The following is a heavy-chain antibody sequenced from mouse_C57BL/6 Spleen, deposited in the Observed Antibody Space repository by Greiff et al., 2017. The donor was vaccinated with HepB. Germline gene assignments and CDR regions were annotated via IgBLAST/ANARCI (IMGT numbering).Heavy chain of an antibody. V-gene: IGHV1-80*01. J-gene: IGHJ4*01. CDR2: IYPGDGDT. CDR1: GYAFSSYW. D-gene: IGHD1-1*01. CDR3: ARSYYGSSYNAMDY. Sequence: QVQLQQSGAELVKPGASVKISCKASGYAFSSYWMNWVKQRPGKGLEWIGQIYPGDGDTNYNGKFKGKATLTADKSSSTAYLQLSSLTSEDSAVYFCARSYYGSSYNAMDYWGQGTSVTVSS.